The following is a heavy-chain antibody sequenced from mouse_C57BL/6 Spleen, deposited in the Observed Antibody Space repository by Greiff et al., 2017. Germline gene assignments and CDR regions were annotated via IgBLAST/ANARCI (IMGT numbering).Heavy chain of an antibody. V-gene: IGHV1-80*01. J-gene: IGHJ2*01. Sequence: VQLVESGAELVKPGASVKISCKASGYAFSSYWMNWVKQRPGKGLEWIGQIYPGDGDTNYNGKFKGKATLTADKSSSTAYMQLRSLTSEDAAVXFCARGGLLRYLDYWGQGTTLTVSS. CDR3: ARGGLLRYLDY. CDR2: IYPGDGDT. D-gene: IGHD1-1*01. CDR1: GYAFSSYW.